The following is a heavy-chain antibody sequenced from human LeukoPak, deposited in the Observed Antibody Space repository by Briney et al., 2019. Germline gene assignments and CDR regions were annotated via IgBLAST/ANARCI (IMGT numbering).Heavy chain of an antibody. J-gene: IGHJ3*02. CDR3: ARDSSDSSGYSLDAFDI. V-gene: IGHV3-21*01. Sequence: GGSLRLSCAASGFTFSSYSMNWVRQAPGKGLEWVSSISSSSSYIYYADSVKGRFTISRDNAKNSLYLQMNSLRAEDTAVYYCARDSSDSSGYSLDAFDIWGQGTMLTVSS. CDR2: ISSSSSYI. CDR1: GFTFSSYS. D-gene: IGHD3-22*01.